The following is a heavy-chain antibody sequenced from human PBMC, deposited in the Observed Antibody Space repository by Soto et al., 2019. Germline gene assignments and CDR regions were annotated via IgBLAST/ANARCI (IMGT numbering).Heavy chain of an antibody. CDR3: AKDRRAGGNYGFYSDF. Sequence: EVQLLESGGGLVQPGGSLTLSCAASGFTFSSYGMTWVRQAPGKGLEWVSFSSATGSGRYYASSVKGRFTISRDNSKNTLYLQMSSLRADDTAVYYCAKDRRAGGNYGFYSDFWGQGAVVIVSS. J-gene: IGHJ4*02. V-gene: IGHV3-23*01. D-gene: IGHD1-7*01. CDR1: GFTFSSYG. CDR2: SSATGSGR.